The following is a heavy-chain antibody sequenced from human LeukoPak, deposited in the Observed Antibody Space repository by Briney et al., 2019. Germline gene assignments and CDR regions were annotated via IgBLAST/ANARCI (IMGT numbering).Heavy chain of an antibody. CDR1: GFSLTNYT. Sequence: GGSLRLSCAASGFSLTNYTMNWVRQAPGKGLEWVSSITSSSTYIYYADSVQGRFIISRDNAKNSLYLQMNSLRAEDTAVYYCARGYDILTGYLKDEPFDYWGQGTLVTVSS. CDR2: ITSSSTYI. V-gene: IGHV3-21*01. J-gene: IGHJ4*02. D-gene: IGHD3-9*01. CDR3: ARGYDILTGYLKDEPFDY.